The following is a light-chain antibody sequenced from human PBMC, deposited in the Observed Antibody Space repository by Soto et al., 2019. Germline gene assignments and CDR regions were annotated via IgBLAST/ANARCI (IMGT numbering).Light chain of an antibody. V-gene: IGKV3-11*01. CDR1: QSVSSSY. J-gene: IGKJ5*01. Sequence: EIVLAQSPGTLSLSPGERATLSCRAIQSVSSSYLAWYQQKPGQAPRLLIYGASNRATGIPARFSGSGSGTDFTLTISSLEPEDFAVYYCQQRSNWPPGTFGQGTRLEIK. CDR3: QQRSNWPPGT. CDR2: GAS.